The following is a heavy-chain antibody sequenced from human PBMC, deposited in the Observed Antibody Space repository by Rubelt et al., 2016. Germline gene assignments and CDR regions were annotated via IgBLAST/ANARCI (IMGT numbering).Heavy chain of an antibody. CDR3: ARTVGRVVGDAFDI. CDR1: GGSFTTYY. CDR2: IYSSGST. Sequence: QVQLQESGPGLVKPSETLSLTCTVSGGSFTTYYWSWIRQPPGKGLEWLGFIYSSGSTNYNHSLKSLVSISVNTSKNQFSRKLSSVNAADTAVYYCARTVGRVVGDAFDIWGQGTMVTVSS. D-gene: IGHD2-15*01. J-gene: IGHJ3*02. V-gene: IGHV4-59*12.